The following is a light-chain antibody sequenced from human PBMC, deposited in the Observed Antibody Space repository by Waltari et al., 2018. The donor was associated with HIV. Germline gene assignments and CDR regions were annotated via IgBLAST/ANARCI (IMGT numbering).Light chain of an antibody. CDR2: SNN. J-gene: IGLJ1*01. CDR3: AAWDDSLNDSYV. Sequence: QSVLTQPPSASGTPGQRVTIPCSGSSPNIGSNAVNWYQQLPGTAPKRLIYSNNQRPSGVPHRFSGSTSGTSASLAISGLQSDDEADYYCAAWDDSLNDSYVFGPGTKVTVL. CDR1: SPNIGSNA. V-gene: IGLV1-44*01.